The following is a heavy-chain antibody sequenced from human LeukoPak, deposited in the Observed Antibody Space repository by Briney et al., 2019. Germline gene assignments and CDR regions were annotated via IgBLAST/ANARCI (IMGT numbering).Heavy chain of an antibody. V-gene: IGHV3-30*03. D-gene: IGHD1-1*01. CDR3: ARDFNWAFDF. J-gene: IGHJ4*02. CDR1: GFTFSSYG. Sequence: GGSLRLSCAASGFTFSSYGMHWVRQAPGKGLEWVAVISYDGSNKYYADSVEGRFTISRDNAKNSVYLQMNSLRAEDSAVYYCARDFNWAFDFWGQGILVTVSS. CDR2: ISYDGSNK.